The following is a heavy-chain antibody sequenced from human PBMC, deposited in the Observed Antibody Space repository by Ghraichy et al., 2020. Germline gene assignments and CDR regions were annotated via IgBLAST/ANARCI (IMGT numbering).Heavy chain of an antibody. Sequence: GGSLRLSCAASGFTFSSYAINWVRQAPGKGLEWVSGISGSGGTTYYADSVKGRFTISRDNSKNTLYLQMNSLRADDTAVFYWAKGGYSLYYFDYWGQGTLVTVSS. D-gene: IGHD4-23*01. CDR3: AKGGYSLYYFDY. CDR1: GFTFSSYA. CDR2: ISGSGGTT. V-gene: IGHV3-23*01. J-gene: IGHJ4*02.